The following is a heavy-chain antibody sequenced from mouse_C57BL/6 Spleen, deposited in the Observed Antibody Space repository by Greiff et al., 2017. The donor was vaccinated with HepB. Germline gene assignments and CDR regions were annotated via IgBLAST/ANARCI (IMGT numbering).Heavy chain of an antibody. CDR1: GYTFTSYW. V-gene: IGHV1-50*01. CDR2: IDPSDSYT. Sequence: QVQLQQPGAELVKPGASVKLSCKASGYTFTSYWMQWVKQRPGQGLEWIGEIDPSDSYTNYNQKFKGKATLTGDTSSSTAYMQLSSLTSEDSAVYYCARFRFLYAMDYWGQGTSVTVSS. CDR3: ARFRFLYAMDY. J-gene: IGHJ4*01.